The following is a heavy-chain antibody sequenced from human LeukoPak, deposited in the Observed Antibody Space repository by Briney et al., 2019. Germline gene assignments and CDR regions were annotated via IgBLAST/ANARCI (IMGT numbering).Heavy chain of an antibody. Sequence: GGSLRLSCAASGFTFSSYSMNWVRQAPGKGLEWVSYISSSSMIIYYADSLKGRFTISRDNAKNSLYLQMNSLRDEDTAVYYCARDRDERGYKCFDYWGQGTLVTVSS. CDR1: GFTFSSYS. CDR3: ARDRDERGYKCFDY. J-gene: IGHJ4*02. CDR2: ISSSSMII. V-gene: IGHV3-48*02. D-gene: IGHD5-18*01.